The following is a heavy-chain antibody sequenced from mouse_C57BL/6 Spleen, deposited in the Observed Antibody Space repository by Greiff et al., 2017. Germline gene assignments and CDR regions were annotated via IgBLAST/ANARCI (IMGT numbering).Heavy chain of an antibody. J-gene: IGHJ2*01. CDR3: AGSRGATGGYYFDY. Sequence: QVQLQQSGAELARPGASVKLSCKASGYTFTSYGISWVKQRTGQGLEWIGEIYPRSGNTYYNEKFKGKATLTADTSSSTAYMELRSLTSADSAVYVCAGSRGATGGYYFDYWGQGTTLTVSS. CDR1: GYTFTSYG. CDR2: IYPRSGNT. V-gene: IGHV1-81*01. D-gene: IGHD3-3*01.